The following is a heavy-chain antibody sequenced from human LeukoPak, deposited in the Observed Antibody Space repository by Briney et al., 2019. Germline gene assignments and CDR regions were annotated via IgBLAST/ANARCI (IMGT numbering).Heavy chain of an antibody. V-gene: IGHV1-2*06. CDR2: INPNSGGT. CDR1: GYTFTGYY. CDR3: ARGKRVGYCSGGSCELRGY. Sequence: ASVKASCKASGYTFTGYYMHWVRQAPGQGLEWMGRINPNSGGTNYAQKFQGRVTMTRDTSISTAYMELSRLRSDDTAVYYCARGKRVGYCSGGSCELRGYWGQGTLVTVSS. J-gene: IGHJ4*02. D-gene: IGHD2-15*01.